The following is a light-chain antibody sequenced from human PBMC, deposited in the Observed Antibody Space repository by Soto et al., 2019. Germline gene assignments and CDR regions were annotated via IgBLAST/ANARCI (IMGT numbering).Light chain of an antibody. Sequence: EIVLTLSPGTLSLSPGERATLSCGASQSVSSNLACYQQKPGQAPRLLIYGASTRATGIPARFSGSGSGTDSTLTISRLEPEDFAVYYCQQSYSTPPINFGQGTRLEIK. V-gene: IGKV3-20*01. CDR2: GAS. CDR1: QSVSSN. CDR3: QQSYSTPPIN. J-gene: IGKJ5*01.